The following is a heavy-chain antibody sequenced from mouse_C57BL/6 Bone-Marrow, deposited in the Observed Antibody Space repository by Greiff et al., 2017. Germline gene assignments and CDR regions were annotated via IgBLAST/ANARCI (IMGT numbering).Heavy chain of an antibody. J-gene: IGHJ4*01. D-gene: IGHD2-4*01. CDR1: GYSFTGYY. CDR3: ARWGYYDYDAGLYYYAMDY. V-gene: IGHV1-42*01. Sequence: EVQLQQSGPELVKPGASVKISCKASGYSFTGYYMNWVKQSPEKSLEWIGEINPSTGGTTYNQKFKAKATLTVDKSSSTAYMQLKSLTSEDSAVYYCARWGYYDYDAGLYYYAMDYWGQGTSVTVSS. CDR2: INPSTGGT.